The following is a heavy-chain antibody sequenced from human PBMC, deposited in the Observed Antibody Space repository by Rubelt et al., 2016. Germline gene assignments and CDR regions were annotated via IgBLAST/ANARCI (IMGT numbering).Heavy chain of an antibody. CDR3: ARAPYYYDSSGYFA. CDR1: GFTFSSYG. Sequence: GFTFSSYGMHWVRQAPGKGLEWVAVISYDGSNKYYADSVKGRFTISRDNSKNTLYLQMNSLRAEDTAVYYCARAPYYYDSSGYFAWGQGTLVTVSS. D-gene: IGHD3-22*01. J-gene: IGHJ5*02. V-gene: IGHV3-30*03. CDR2: ISYDGSNK.